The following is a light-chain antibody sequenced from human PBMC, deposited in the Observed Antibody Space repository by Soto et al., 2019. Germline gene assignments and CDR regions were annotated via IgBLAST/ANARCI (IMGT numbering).Light chain of an antibody. V-gene: IGKV3-20*01. J-gene: IGKJ5*01. CDR2: GAS. CDR3: QQYGSSPIT. Sequence: EIVLTQSPGTLSLSPGERATLSCRASQSVSNNYLAWYQQKPGQAPRLLIFGASSGATGIPDRFSGSGSGTDFTFSISRLEPEDFAVFYCQQYGSSPITFGQGTRLEIK. CDR1: QSVSNNY.